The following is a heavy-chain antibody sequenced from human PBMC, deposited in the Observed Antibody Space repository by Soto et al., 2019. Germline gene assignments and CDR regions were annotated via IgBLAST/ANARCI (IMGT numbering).Heavy chain of an antibody. CDR3: ARPCLGDRSTDY. J-gene: IGHJ4*02. CDR2: ISYDGSNK. Sequence: QVQLVESGGGVVQPGRSLRLSCAASGFTFSSYAMHWVRQAPGKGLEWVAVISYDGSNKYYADSVKGRFTISRDNSKNTLYLQMNSLRAEDTAVYYCARPCLGDRSTDYWGQGTLVTVSS. D-gene: IGHD2-2*01. V-gene: IGHV3-30-3*01. CDR1: GFTFSSYA.